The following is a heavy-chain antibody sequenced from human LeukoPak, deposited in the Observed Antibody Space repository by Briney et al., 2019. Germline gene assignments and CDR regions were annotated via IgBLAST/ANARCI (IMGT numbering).Heavy chain of an antibody. Sequence: GASVKVSCKASGYSFTNCAIHWVRQAPGQRLEWMGWINAGNGNTKYSQKFQGRVTITRDTSASTAYMELSSLRSEDTAVYYCARDPEQLVTSAFDYWGQGTLVTVSS. CDR3: ARDPEQLVTSAFDY. CDR1: GYSFTNCA. V-gene: IGHV1-3*01. J-gene: IGHJ4*02. CDR2: INAGNGNT. D-gene: IGHD6-13*01.